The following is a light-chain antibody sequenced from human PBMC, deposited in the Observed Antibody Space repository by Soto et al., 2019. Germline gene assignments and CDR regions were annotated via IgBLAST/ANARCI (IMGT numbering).Light chain of an antibody. CDR2: GAS. CDR3: QQYGSSPPWT. CDR1: QSVSSSY. Sequence: EIVLTQSPCTLSLSPGEGATLSFRASQSVSSSYLAWYQQKPGQAPRLLIYGASSRATGIPDRFSGSGSGTDVTLTISRLEPEDFAVYYCQQYGSSPPWTFGQGTKVDI. V-gene: IGKV3-20*01. J-gene: IGKJ1*01.